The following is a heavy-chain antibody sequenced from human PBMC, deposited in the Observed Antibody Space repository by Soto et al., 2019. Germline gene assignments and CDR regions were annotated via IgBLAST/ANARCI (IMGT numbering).Heavy chain of an antibody. CDR2: ISAYNGNT. CDR1: GYTFTSYG. Sequence: QVQLVQSGAEVKKPGASVKVSCKASGYTFTSYGISWVRQAPGQGLEWKGWISAYNGNTNYAQKLQDRVTMTTDTSTSQAYMELRSLRADDTAVYSCAIDITVTRPSWFDPWGQGTPVTVSS. J-gene: IGHJ5*02. V-gene: IGHV1-18*01. CDR3: AIDITVTRPSWFDP. D-gene: IGHD4-17*01.